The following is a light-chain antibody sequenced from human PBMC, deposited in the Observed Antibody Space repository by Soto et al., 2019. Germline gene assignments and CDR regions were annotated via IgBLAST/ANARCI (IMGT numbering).Light chain of an antibody. CDR1: QYISNY. V-gene: IGKV1-33*01. CDR3: QKYDNLPLLT. Sequence: DIQMTQSPSSLSASVGDRVTITCQASQYISNYLNWYQQKPGKAPKLLIYDASNLETGVPSRFSGSGSGTDFTFTISSLQPEDIATYYCQKYDNLPLLTFGGGTKVEIK. J-gene: IGKJ4*01. CDR2: DAS.